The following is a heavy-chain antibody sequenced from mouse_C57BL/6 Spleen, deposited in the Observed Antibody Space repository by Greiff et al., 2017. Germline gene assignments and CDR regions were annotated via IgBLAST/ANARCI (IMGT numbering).Heavy chain of an antibody. J-gene: IGHJ1*03. D-gene: IGHD1-1*01. CDR1: GYTFTSYW. CDR3: ARSSYYYGSSWYFDV. Sequence: QVQLQQSGAELVMPGASVKLSCKASGYTFTSYWMHWVKQRPGQGLEWIGEIDPSDSYTNYNQKFKGKSTLTVDKSSSTAYMQLSSLTSEDSAVYYCARSSYYYGSSWYFDVWGTGTTVTVSS. CDR2: IDPSDSYT. V-gene: IGHV1-69*01.